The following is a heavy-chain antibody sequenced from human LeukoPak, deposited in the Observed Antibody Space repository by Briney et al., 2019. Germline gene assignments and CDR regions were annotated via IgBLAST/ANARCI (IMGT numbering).Heavy chain of an antibody. Sequence: GRSLRLSCAASGFSFSAFAMHGVRQAPGKGLEWVSYISSSGSTIYYADSVKGRFTISRDNAKNSLYLQMNSLRAEDTAVYYCARGDYGDYPSLGYWGQGTLVTVSS. CDR2: ISSSGSTI. V-gene: IGHV3-11*01. CDR3: ARGDYGDYPSLGY. D-gene: IGHD4-17*01. CDR1: GFSFSAFA. J-gene: IGHJ4*02.